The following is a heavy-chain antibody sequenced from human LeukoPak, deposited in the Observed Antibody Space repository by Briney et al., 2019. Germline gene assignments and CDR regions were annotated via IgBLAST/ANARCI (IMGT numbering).Heavy chain of an antibody. Sequence: PGGSLRLSCAASGFPFSSYAMQWVRQAPGKGLEWVAVISHDGSNKYYVDSVKGRFTISRDKSKNTLYLQMNSLRAEDTAVYYCARAPAGRWLETDFDYWGQGTLVTVSS. CDR3: ARAPAGRWLETDFDY. D-gene: IGHD5-24*01. V-gene: IGHV3-30*04. CDR2: ISHDGSNK. CDR1: GFPFSSYA. J-gene: IGHJ4*02.